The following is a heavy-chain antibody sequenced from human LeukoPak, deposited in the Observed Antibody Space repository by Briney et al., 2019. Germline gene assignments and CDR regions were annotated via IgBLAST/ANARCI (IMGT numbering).Heavy chain of an antibody. V-gene: IGHV1-46*01. CDR1: GDTFTSYS. CDR3: ARESSTSSLVYYYGMDV. Sequence: ASVNVSCKASGDTFTSYSMHWVRQAPGQGLEWMGIINPNGGSTTYAQKFQGRVTMTRDTSTTTVYTELSSLRSEDTAIYYCARESSTSSLVYYYGMDVWGQGTTVTVSS. J-gene: IGHJ6*02. D-gene: IGHD6-6*01. CDR2: INPNGGST.